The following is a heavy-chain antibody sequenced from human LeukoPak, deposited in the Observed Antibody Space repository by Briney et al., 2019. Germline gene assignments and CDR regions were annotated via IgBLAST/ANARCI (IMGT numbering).Heavy chain of an antibody. V-gene: IGHV4-59*12. J-gene: IGHJ4*02. D-gene: IGHD3-22*01. CDR2: IYYSGST. CDR1: GGSISSYY. Sequence: SETLSLTCTVSGGSISSYYWSWIRQPPGKGLEWIGYIYYSGSTNYNPSLKSRVTMSVDTSKNQFSLKLSSVTAADTAVYYCARGGGLRHDSSGYYYRYWGQGTLVTVSS. CDR3: ARGGGLRHDSSGYYYRY.